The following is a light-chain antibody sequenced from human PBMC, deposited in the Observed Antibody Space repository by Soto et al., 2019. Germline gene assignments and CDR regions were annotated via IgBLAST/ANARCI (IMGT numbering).Light chain of an antibody. CDR2: AAS. J-gene: IGKJ2*01. CDR1: QSISLY. V-gene: IGKV1-39*01. CDR3: QQSYSIPYT. Sequence: DIQMTQSPSSLSTSVGDRVTITCRASQSISLYLNWYQQKPGQAPKLLIYAASSLQSGVPSRFSGSGFGTGFTLTINSLQPEDFATYFCQQSYSIPYTFGQGTKVEIK.